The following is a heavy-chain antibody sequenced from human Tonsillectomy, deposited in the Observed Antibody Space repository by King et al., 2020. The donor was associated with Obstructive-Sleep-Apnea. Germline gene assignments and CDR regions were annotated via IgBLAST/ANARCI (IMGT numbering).Heavy chain of an antibody. CDR3: ARVRVRYYDSSGYIPFDY. V-gene: IGHV1-46*03. CDR2: INPSGGST. Sequence: VQLVESGAEVKKPGASVKVSCTASGYTFTSYYMHWVRQAPGQGLEWMGIINPSGGSTSYAQKFQGRVTMTRDTSTSTVYMELSSLRSEDTAVYYCARVRVRYYDSSGYIPFDYWGQGTLVTVSS. CDR1: GYTFTSYY. D-gene: IGHD3-22*01. J-gene: IGHJ4*02.